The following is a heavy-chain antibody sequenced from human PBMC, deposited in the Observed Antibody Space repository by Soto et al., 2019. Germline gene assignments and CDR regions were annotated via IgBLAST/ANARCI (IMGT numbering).Heavy chain of an antibody. CDR3: WAGDYDSSGYFSAFDI. J-gene: IGHJ3*02. V-gene: IGHV4-39*01. CDR2: IYYSGST. D-gene: IGHD3-22*01. Sequence: QLQLQESGPGLVKPSETLSLTCTVSGGSISSSSYYWGWIRQPPGKGLEWIGSIYYSGSTYYNPSLKSRVTISVDTSKNQFSLKLSSVTAADTAVYSAWAGDYDSSGYFSAFDIWGQGTMVTVSS. CDR1: GGSISSSSYY.